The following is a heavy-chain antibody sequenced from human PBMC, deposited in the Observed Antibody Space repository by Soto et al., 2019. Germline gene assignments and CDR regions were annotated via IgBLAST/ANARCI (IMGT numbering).Heavy chain of an antibody. J-gene: IGHJ4*02. V-gene: IGHV1-18*01. CDR1: GYTFTSYG. CDR3: ARVRSYGDVPFSFDY. CDR2: ISAYNGKT. D-gene: IGHD4-17*01. Sequence: QVQLVQSGAEVKKPGASVKVSCKASGYTFTSYGISWVRQAPGQGLEWMGWISAYNGKTNYAQKLPGRVTMTTDTSTSTAYMELKSLRSDDTAVYYCARVRSYGDVPFSFDYWGQGTLVTVSS.